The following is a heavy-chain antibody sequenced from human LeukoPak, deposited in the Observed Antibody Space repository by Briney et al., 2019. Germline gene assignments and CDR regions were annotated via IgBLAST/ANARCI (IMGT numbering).Heavy chain of an antibody. D-gene: IGHD4-11*01. CDR1: GDSISSYY. CDR2: IYYSGST. J-gene: IGHJ4*02. CDR3: ARDCDPTNF. V-gene: IGHV4-59*01. Sequence: SETLSDTCTVSGDSISSYYWSWIRQPPGKGLEWIGHIYYSGSTSYNPSLKSRVSISVDTSKNQFSLKLSSVTAADTAVYYCARDCDPTNFWGQGTLVTVSS.